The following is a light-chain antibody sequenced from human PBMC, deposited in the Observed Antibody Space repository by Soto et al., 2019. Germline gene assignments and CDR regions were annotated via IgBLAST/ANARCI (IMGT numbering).Light chain of an antibody. J-gene: IGLJ1*01. CDR3: SSYTTSNTRQIV. CDR1: SSDVGGYNY. CDR2: DVS. Sequence: QSVLTQPASVPGFPGQSITISCTGTSSDVGGYNYVSWYQHHPGKAPKLIIYDVSNRPSGVSIRFSGSKSDNTASLTISGLQPEDEADYHCSSYTTSNTRQIVFGTGTKVTVL. V-gene: IGLV2-14*03.